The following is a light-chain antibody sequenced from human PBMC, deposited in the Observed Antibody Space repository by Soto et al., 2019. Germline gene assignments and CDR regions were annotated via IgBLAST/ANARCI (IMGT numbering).Light chain of an antibody. CDR3: SSYTSTRNLHVV. Sequence: QSVLTQPASVSGSPGQSITISCTGTSSDVGGYNYVSWYQQHPGKAPKLMIYEVSNRPSGVSNRLSGSKSGNTASLTISGLQAEDEADYYCSSYTSTRNLHVVFGGGTKLTVL. V-gene: IGLV2-14*01. CDR2: EVS. J-gene: IGLJ2*01. CDR1: SSDVGGYNY.